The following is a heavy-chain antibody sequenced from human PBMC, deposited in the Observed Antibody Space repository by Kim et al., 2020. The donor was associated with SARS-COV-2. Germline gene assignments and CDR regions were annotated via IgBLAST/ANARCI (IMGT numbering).Heavy chain of an antibody. Sequence: GGSLRLSCAASGFTFSNYAMHWVRQAPGKGLEWVAVISYDGSNKYYADSVKGRFTISRDNSKNSLYLQMNSLRAEDTAVYYCARDLYDSSGYSYGMDVWGQGTTVTVSS. CDR1: GFTFSNYA. CDR3: ARDLYDSSGYSYGMDV. J-gene: IGHJ6*02. D-gene: IGHD3-22*01. CDR2: ISYDGSNK. V-gene: IGHV3-30-3*01.